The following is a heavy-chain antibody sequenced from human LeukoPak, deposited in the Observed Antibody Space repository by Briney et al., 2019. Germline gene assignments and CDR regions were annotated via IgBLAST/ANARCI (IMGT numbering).Heavy chain of an antibody. CDR2: IYSGGGT. D-gene: IGHD5-18*01. V-gene: IGHV3-53*01. Sequence: GGSLRLSCAASGLSVTNTYMTWVRQAPGKGLEWVSVIYSGGGTNYADSLKGRFSISRDNSKNTLYLQMNSLRVEDTAVYYCVAEDTYWGQGTLVTVSA. CDR1: GLSVTNTY. CDR3: VAEDTY. J-gene: IGHJ4*02.